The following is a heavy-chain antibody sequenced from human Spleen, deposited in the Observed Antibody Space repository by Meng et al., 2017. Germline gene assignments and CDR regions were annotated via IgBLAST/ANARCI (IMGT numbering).Heavy chain of an antibody. CDR3: ARDSGPYGDYGYFDY. CDR2: IYASGST. D-gene: IGHD4-17*01. CDR1: GGSITTGSHY. V-gene: IGHV4-61*02. J-gene: IGHJ4*02. Sequence: QVPGQGAGPGLVKPSQTLSLTCTVSGGSITTGSHYWNWIRQPAGKGLEWIGRIYASGSTQYTPSLKSRVTISVDTSKNKFSLQLSSVTAADTAVYYCARDSGPYGDYGYFDYWGLGTLVTVSS.